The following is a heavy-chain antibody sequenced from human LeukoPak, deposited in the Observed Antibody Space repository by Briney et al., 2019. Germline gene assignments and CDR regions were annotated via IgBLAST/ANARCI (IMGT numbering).Heavy chain of an antibody. D-gene: IGHD1-14*01. V-gene: IGHV3-74*01. CDR3: ARGASNRFDY. Sequence: GGSLRLSCAASGFTVSSNYMSWVRQAPGKGLEWVSRIYTDGSSTSYADSVKGRFTISRDNAKNTLYLQMNSLRGEDTAVYYCARGASNRFDYWGQGTLVTVSS. CDR1: GFTVSSNY. J-gene: IGHJ4*02. CDR2: IYTDGSST.